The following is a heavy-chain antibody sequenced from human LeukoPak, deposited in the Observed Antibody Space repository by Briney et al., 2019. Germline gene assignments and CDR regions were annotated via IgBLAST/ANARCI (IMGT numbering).Heavy chain of an antibody. CDR1: GGSISSSSYY. J-gene: IGHJ4*02. D-gene: IGHD1-26*01. Sequence: SETLSLTCTVSGGSISSSSYYWGWNRQPPGKGLEWIGSIYYSGSTYYNPSLKSRVTMSVDTSKNQFSLNLSSVTAADTAVYYCAILRGATADYWGQGTLVTVSS. CDR3: AILRGATADY. V-gene: IGHV4-39*01. CDR2: IYYSGST.